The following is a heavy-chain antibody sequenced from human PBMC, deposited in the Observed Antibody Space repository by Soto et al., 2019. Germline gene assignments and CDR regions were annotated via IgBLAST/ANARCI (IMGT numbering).Heavy chain of an antibody. Sequence: EVQLLDSGGGLVQPGGSLRLSCAASGFTFSNYAMSWVRQAPGKGLEWVSGVGGSGDSTYDADSVKGRFTISRDNSKDTLYLQMNSLRAEDTAVYYCANSPLVYCSGGSCYPPHYFDYWGQGTLVTVSS. CDR2: VGGSGDST. CDR3: ANSPLVYCSGGSCYPPHYFDY. J-gene: IGHJ4*02. V-gene: IGHV3-23*01. CDR1: GFTFSNYA. D-gene: IGHD2-15*01.